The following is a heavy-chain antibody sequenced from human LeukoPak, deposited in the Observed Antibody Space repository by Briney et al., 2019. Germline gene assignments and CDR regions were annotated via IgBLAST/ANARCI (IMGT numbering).Heavy chain of an antibody. V-gene: IGHV4-34*01. CDR3: ARHVRGGSYFHY. J-gene: IGHJ4*02. D-gene: IGHD3-16*01. Sequence: SETLSLTCAVYGGSFSGYYWSWIRQPPGKGLEWIGEINHSGSTNYNPSLKSRVTISVDTSKNQFSLKLSSVTAADTAVYYCARHVRGGSYFHYWGQGTLVTVSS. CDR2: INHSGST. CDR1: GGSFSGYY.